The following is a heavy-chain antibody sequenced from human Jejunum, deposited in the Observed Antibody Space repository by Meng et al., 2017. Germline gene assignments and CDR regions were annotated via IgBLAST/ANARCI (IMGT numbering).Heavy chain of an antibody. CDR1: GGSISGSYDY. D-gene: IGHD3-10*01. V-gene: IGHV4-39*01. CDR3: ARHFSGSGTWFFDS. CDR2: ISYSGST. J-gene: IGHJ4*02. Sequence: QLQLQEQGAGPVKASQPLSLTCTDSGGSISGSYDYWGWIRQPPGKGLDWTGTISYSGSTYYNPSLTSRVTISMDTSKNQFSLKLSFVTAADTAVYYCARHFSGSGTWFFDSWGQGVLVTVSS.